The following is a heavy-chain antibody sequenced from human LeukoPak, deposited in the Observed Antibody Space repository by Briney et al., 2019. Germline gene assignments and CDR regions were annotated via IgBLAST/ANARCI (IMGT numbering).Heavy chain of an antibody. Sequence: GGSLRLSCAASEFTLSSYAMSWVRQAPGKGLEWVSSISGNGAHSYYADSVKGRFTTSRDFSRNAVYLQMSSLRVEDTAEYCAKAVDGRGYYFERGADFWGQGTMVTVSS. CDR1: EFTLSSYA. D-gene: IGHD3-22*01. CDR2: ISGNGAHS. CDR3: AKAVDGRGYYFERGADF. J-gene: IGHJ4*02. V-gene: IGHV3-23*01.